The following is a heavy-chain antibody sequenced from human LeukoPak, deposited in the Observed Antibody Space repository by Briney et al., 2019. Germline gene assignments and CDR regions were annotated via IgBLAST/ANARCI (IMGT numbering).Heavy chain of an antibody. Sequence: GGSLRLSCAASGFTLSSYAMSWVRQAPGKGLEWVSAISGSAGSTYYADSVKGRFTISRDNSKNTLYLQMNSLRAEDTAVYYCAKDFPKLVVAYDYYYYYYGMDVWGQGTTVTVSS. CDR2: ISGSAGST. CDR1: GFTLSSYA. D-gene: IGHD2-15*01. CDR3: AKDFPKLVVAYDYYYYYYGMDV. V-gene: IGHV3-23*01. J-gene: IGHJ6*02.